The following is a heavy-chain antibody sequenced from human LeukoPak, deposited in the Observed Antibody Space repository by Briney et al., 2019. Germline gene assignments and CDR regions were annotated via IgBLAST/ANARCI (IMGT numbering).Heavy chain of an antibody. V-gene: IGHV3-53*01. CDR1: GFTVSSNY. CDR3: VYYAYVWGSYPGDS. CDR2: IYSGGST. J-gene: IGHJ4*02. D-gene: IGHD3-16*02. Sequence: PGGSLRLSCAASGFTVSSNYMSWVRQAPGKGLEWVSVIYSGGSTYYADSVKGRFTISRDNSKNTLYLQMSSLRAEDTAVYYCVYYAYVWGSYPGDSWGQGTLVTVSS.